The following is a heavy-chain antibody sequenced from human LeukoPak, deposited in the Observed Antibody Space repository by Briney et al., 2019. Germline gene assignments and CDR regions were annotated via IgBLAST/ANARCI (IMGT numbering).Heavy chain of an antibody. CDR1: GFPFSSYS. CDR3: ATSRTFDY. CDR2: IKQDGSEK. V-gene: IGHV3-7*01. J-gene: IGHJ4*02. D-gene: IGHD1-7*01. Sequence: GGSLRLSCAASGFPFSSYSMTWVRQAPGKGLEWVANIKQDGSEKYYVDSVKGRFTISRDNAENSLYLQTNSLRAEDTAVYYCATSRTFDYWGQGTLVTVSS.